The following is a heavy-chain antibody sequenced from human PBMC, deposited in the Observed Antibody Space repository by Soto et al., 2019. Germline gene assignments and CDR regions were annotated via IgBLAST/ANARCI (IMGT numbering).Heavy chain of an antibody. D-gene: IGHD3-22*01. J-gene: IGHJ3*02. CDR1: GYSFSVYW. CDR3: ATAYVYDFENSNYYRDAFDI. V-gene: IGHV5-51*01. CDR2: MYPDDSDI. Sequence: PGESLKISCKASGYSFSVYWIGWVRQMPGKGLEWMAIMYPDDSDIRYSPSFEAHVTISADKSTSTAFLQWSSLQASDTAMYYCATAYVYDFENSNYYRDAFDIWGQGTLVTVSS.